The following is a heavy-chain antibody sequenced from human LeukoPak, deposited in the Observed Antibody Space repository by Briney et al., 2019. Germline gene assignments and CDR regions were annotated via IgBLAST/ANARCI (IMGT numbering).Heavy chain of an antibody. CDR3: ARAPLSYCSGGSCYSSFDY. Sequence: GESLKISCKGSGYSFTSYWIGWVRQMPGKGLEWMGIIYPGGSDTRYSPSFQGQVTISADKSISTAYLQWSSLKASDTAMYYCARAPLSYCSGGSCYSSFDYWGQGTLVTVSS. CDR2: IYPGGSDT. CDR1: GYSFTSYW. D-gene: IGHD2-15*01. V-gene: IGHV5-51*01. J-gene: IGHJ4*02.